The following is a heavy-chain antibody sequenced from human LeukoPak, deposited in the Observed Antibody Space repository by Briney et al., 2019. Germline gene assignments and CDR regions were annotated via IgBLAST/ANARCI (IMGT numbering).Heavy chain of an antibody. D-gene: IGHD3-10*01. CDR2: INPSGGST. CDR1: GYTFTSYY. Sequence: ASVKVSCKASGYTFTSYYMHWVRQAPGQGVEWMGIINPSGGSTSYAQKFQGRVTKTSDMSTDTVHMELGSLRSEDTGVYYCARTPRGGGFDYWGQGTLVTVSS. V-gene: IGHV1-46*01. J-gene: IGHJ4*02. CDR3: ARTPRGGGFDY.